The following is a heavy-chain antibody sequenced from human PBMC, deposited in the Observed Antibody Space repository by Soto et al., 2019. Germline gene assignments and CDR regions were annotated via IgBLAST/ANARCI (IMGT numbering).Heavy chain of an antibody. J-gene: IGHJ5*02. CDR2: MNPNSGNT. CDR3: ARERSAAGTGWFDP. Sequence: QVQLVQSGAEVKKPGASVKVSCKASGYTFTSYDINWVRQATGQGLEWMGWMNPNSGNTGYAQKFQGRVTMTRNTSISTAYMELGRLRSEDTAVYYCARERSAAGTGWFDPWGQGTLVTVSS. D-gene: IGHD6-13*01. V-gene: IGHV1-8*01. CDR1: GYTFTSYD.